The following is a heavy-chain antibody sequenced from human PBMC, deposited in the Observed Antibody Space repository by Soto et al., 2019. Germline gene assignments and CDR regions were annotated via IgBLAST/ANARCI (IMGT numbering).Heavy chain of an antibody. Sequence: GGSLRLSCAASGFTFSSYWMSWVRQAPGKGLEWVANIKQDGSEKYYVDSVKGRFTISRDNAKNSLYLQMNSLRAEDTAVYYCAREGGRYITIFGVVRYYFDYWGQGTLVTVSS. CDR2: IKQDGSEK. CDR1: GFTFSSYW. D-gene: IGHD3-3*01. V-gene: IGHV3-7*03. J-gene: IGHJ4*02. CDR3: AREGGRYITIFGVVRYYFDY.